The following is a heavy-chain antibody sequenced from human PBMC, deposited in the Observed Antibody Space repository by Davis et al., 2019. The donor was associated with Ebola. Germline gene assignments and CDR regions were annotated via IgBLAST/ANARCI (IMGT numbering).Heavy chain of an antibody. J-gene: IGHJ6*02. CDR2: IGGDDSGT. V-gene: IGHV3-23*01. D-gene: IGHD3-10*01. Sequence: GESLKISCAASGFTFSSYAMSWVRQAPGKGLEWVAAIGGDDSGTFYADSVKGRFSISRDNSKNTMYLDMRTLRGGDTAVYFCAKDSRSSLWLVPFSNYYGMDVWGQGTTVTVSS. CDR3: AKDSRSSLWLVPFSNYYGMDV. CDR1: GFTFSSYA.